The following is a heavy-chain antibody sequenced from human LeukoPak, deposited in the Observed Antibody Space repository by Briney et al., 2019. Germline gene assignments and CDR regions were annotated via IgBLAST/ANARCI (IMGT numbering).Heavy chain of an antibody. CDR1: GFTFSSYS. Sequence: GGSLRLSCATSGFTFSSYSMSWVRQAPGEGLEWVSAISPSANSASYPDSVKGRFTISRDNSKNTLYLQMNSLTAEDTAVYYCARRLPTAGSTEYFDCWGQGTPVTVSS. V-gene: IGHV3-23*01. CDR2: ISPSANSA. D-gene: IGHD6-13*01. CDR3: ARRLPTAGSTEYFDC. J-gene: IGHJ4*02.